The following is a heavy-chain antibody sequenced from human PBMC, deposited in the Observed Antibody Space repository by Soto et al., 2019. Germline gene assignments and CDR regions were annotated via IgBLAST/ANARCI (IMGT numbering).Heavy chain of an antibody. D-gene: IGHD3-3*01. J-gene: IGHJ5*02. V-gene: IGHV4-34*01. CDR3: ATRITVFGLMIPPFDP. CDR2: ISHTGGT. Sequence: SETLSLTCAVYGVSVNGYYWNWIRQPPGKGLEWIGEISHTGGTHYNPSLKSRVTMSVDTSKNQFSLRLSSVTAADTAIYYCATRITVFGLMIPPFDPWGQGTQVTVSS. CDR1: GVSVNGYY.